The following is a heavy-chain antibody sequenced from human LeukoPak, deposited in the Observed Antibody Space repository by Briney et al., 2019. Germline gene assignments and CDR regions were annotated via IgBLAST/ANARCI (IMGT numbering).Heavy chain of an antibody. V-gene: IGHV4-34*01. CDR2: INHSGST. J-gene: IGHJ5*02. CDR1: GGSFSGYY. Sequence: PSETLSFTCAVYGGSFSGYYWGWIRQPPGKGLEWIGEINHSGSTNYNPSLKSRVTISVDTSKNQFSLKLSSVTAADTAVYYCAINKGGYCSSTSCHGRRNWFDPWGQGTLVTVSS. CDR3: AINKGGYCSSTSCHGRRNWFDP. D-gene: IGHD2-2*01.